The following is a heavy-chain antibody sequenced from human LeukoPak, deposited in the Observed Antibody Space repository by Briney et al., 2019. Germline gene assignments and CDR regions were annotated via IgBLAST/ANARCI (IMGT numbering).Heavy chain of an antibody. V-gene: IGHV1-18*01. CDR3: ASHSSGWLTFDY. Sequence: GASVKVSCKASGGTFSSYAISWVRQAPGQGLEWMGWISAYNGNTNYAQKLQGRVTMTTDTSTSTAYMELRSLRSDDTAVYYCASHSSGWLTFDYWGQGTLVTVSS. CDR1: GGTFSSYA. D-gene: IGHD6-19*01. J-gene: IGHJ4*02. CDR2: ISAYNGNT.